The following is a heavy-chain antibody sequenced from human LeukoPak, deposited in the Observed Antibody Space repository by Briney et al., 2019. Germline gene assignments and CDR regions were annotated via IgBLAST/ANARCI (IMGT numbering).Heavy chain of an antibody. D-gene: IGHD6-6*01. J-gene: IGHJ4*02. V-gene: IGHV1-8*01. CDR2: MQPQSGDT. Sequence: ASVKVSCKASGYNFTTYDIYWVRQASGLGLEGMGWMQPQSGDTGFAQKFQGRVTITRDTSISSVYMEVSGLKSEDTAVYYCARVPRDRSSLDSWGQGTLVTVSS. CDR1: GYNFTTYD. CDR3: ARVPRDRSSLDS.